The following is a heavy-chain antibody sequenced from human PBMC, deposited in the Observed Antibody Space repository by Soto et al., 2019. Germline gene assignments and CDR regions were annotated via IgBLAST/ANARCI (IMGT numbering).Heavy chain of an antibody. J-gene: IGHJ6*02. CDR2: IVVGSGNT. CDR3: AARGYYGSVGAFTYYYYGMDV. V-gene: IGHV1-58*01. Sequence: ASVKVSCKASGFTFTSSAVQWVRQARGQRLEWIGWIVVGSGNTNYAQKFQERVTITRDMSTSTAYMELSSLRSEDTAVYYCAARGYYGSVGAFTYYYYGMDVWGQGTTVTVSS. CDR1: GFTFTSSA. D-gene: IGHD3-10*01.